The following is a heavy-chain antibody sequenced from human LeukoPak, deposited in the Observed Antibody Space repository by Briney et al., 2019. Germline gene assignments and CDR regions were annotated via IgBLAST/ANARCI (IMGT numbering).Heavy chain of an antibody. V-gene: IGHV3-23*01. J-gene: IGHJ6*03. Sequence: PGGSLRLSCAASGFTFSSFAMSWVRQAPGRGLEWVSTISGSGGSTYYADSVKGRFTISRDNSKNTLYLQMNSLRAEDTAVYYCARVHDYYYYYMDVWGKGTTVTVSS. CDR1: GFTFSSFA. CDR2: ISGSGGST. CDR3: ARVHDYYYYYMDV.